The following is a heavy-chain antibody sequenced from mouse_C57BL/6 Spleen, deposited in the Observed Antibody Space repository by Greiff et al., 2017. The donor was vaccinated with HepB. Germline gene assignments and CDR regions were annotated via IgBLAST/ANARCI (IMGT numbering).Heavy chain of an antibody. CDR1: GYTFTSYW. V-gene: IGHV1-50*01. CDR2: IDPSDSYT. Sequence: VQLQQPGAELVKPGASVKLSCKASGYTFTSYWMQWVKQRPGQGLEWIGEIDPSDSYTNYNQKFKGKATLTVDTSSSTAYMQLSSLTSEDSAVYYCARRGPPAMDYWGQGTSVTVSS. J-gene: IGHJ4*01. D-gene: IGHD6-1*01. CDR3: ARRGPPAMDY.